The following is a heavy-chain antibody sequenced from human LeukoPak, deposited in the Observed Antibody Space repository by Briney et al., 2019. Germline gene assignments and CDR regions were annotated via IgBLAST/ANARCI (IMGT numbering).Heavy chain of an antibody. V-gene: IGHV3-21*01. D-gene: IGHD7-27*01. CDR2: ISSISNHI. Sequence: GGSLRLSCVASGFTFSSYTMNWVRQAPGKGLEWVSSISSISNHIYYADSVRGRFTISRDNAKNSLYLQMNSLRAEDTAVYYCASVGNWDNWFDPWGQGTLVTVSS. CDR3: ASVGNWDNWFDP. J-gene: IGHJ5*02. CDR1: GFTFSSYT.